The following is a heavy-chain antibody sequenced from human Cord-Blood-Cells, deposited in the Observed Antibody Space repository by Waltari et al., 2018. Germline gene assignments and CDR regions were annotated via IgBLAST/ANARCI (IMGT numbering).Heavy chain of an antibody. Sequence: QVQLVQSGAEVKKPGSSVKVSCKASGGTFSSYAISWVRQAPGQGLEWMGGIIPIFGTANYAQKFQSRVTITADKSTSTAYMGLSSLGSEDTAVYYCARDWVYSSGWYDAFDIWGQGTMVTVSS. J-gene: IGHJ3*02. CDR3: ARDWVYSSGWYDAFDI. CDR2: IIPIFGTA. D-gene: IGHD6-19*01. V-gene: IGHV1-69*06. CDR1: GGTFSSYA.